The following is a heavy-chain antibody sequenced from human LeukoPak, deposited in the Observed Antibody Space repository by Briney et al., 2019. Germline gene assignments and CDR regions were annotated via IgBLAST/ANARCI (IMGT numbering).Heavy chain of an antibody. J-gene: IGHJ4*02. Sequence: GGSLRLSCAASGFTFSSYSMNWVRQAPGKGLEWVSSISSSSSYIYYADSVKGRFTISRDNAKNSLYLQMNSLRAEDTAVYYCARDPTGTTPIHFDYWGQGTLVTVSS. D-gene: IGHD4-17*01. V-gene: IGHV3-21*01. CDR3: ARDPTGTTPIHFDY. CDR2: ISSSSSYI. CDR1: GFTFSSYS.